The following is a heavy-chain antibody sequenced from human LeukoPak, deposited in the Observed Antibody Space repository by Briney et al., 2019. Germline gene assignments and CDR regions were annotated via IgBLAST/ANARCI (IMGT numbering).Heavy chain of an antibody. V-gene: IGHV3-13*01. D-gene: IGHD3-16*01. CDR3: AKDLYVWYFDL. Sequence: GGSLRLSCAASGFTFSSYDMHWVRQGRGKGLEWVSAISRTGDTYYPGSVKGRFTISREHAKNFLYLQMNSLRAEDTAVYYCAKDLYVWYFDLWGRGTLVTVSS. CDR2: ISRTGDT. CDR1: GFTFSSYD. J-gene: IGHJ2*01.